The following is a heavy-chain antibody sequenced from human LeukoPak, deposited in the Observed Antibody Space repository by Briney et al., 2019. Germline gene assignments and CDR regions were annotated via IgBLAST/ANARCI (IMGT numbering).Heavy chain of an antibody. Sequence: ASVKVSCKASGYTFTSYGISWVRQAPGQGLEWMGRVSPYNGNTYYSQRFQDRVTITKDTSTGTVYMDLRNLRTDDTAMYYCARNGRVRRVVKDLFEYWGQGTLVAVSS. D-gene: IGHD3-10*01. V-gene: IGHV1-18*01. CDR2: VSPYNGNT. J-gene: IGHJ4*02. CDR1: GYTFTSYG. CDR3: ARNGRVRRVVKDLFEY.